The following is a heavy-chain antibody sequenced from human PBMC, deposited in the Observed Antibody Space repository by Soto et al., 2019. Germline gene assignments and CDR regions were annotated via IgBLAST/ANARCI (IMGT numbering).Heavy chain of an antibody. V-gene: IGHV4-59*01. Sequence: QVQLQESGPGLVKPSETLSLTCAVSGDSISSYYCMWIRQPPGKGLESIGYLYYGRSANYNPSLKGRVTLSVDTSTNHCPLTLSSMTAADTAVYSCALRSMAVVPEYWGQGTLVTVSS. D-gene: IGHD3-22*01. CDR2: LYYGRSA. CDR1: GDSISSYY. J-gene: IGHJ4*02. CDR3: ALRSMAVVPEY.